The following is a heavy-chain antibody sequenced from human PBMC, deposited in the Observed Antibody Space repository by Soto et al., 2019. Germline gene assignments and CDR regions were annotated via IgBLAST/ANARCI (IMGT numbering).Heavy chain of an antibody. CDR1: GGSISSGDYY. V-gene: IGHV4-30-4*01. D-gene: IGHD5-18*01. CDR3: ARGWNSYGRIYGMDV. Sequence: QVQLQESGPGLVKPSQTLSLTCTVSGGSISSGDYYWSWIRQPPGKGLEWIGYIYYSGSTYYNPSLKRRVTISVDTSKNQFSLKLSSVTAADTAVYYCARGWNSYGRIYGMDVWGQGTTITVSS. J-gene: IGHJ6*02. CDR2: IYYSGST.